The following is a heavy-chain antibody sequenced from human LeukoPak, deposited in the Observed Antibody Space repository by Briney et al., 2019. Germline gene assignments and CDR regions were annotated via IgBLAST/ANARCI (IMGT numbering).Heavy chain of an antibody. J-gene: IGHJ5*02. CDR2: INTGNGNT. Sequence: ASVKVSCKASGYTFTSYTMHWVRQAPGQRLEWMGWINTGNGNTKYSQEFQGRVTITRDTSASTAYMELSSLRSEDMAVYYCAREDTAIRAQGWFDPWGQGTLVTVSS. CDR1: GYTFTSYT. CDR3: AREDTAIRAQGWFDP. V-gene: IGHV1-3*03. D-gene: IGHD5-18*01.